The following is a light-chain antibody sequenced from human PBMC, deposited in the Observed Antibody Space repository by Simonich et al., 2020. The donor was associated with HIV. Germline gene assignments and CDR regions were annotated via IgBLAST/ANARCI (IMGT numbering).Light chain of an antibody. CDR3: QHYNGWPLT. Sequence: IVMTQSPATLSVSPGERATLSCRASNSVSSNLAWYQQKPGQAPRLLIYGASPMATGIPGRFSGSGSGTEFTLTISSMQSEDFAVYYCQHYNGWPLTFGGGTKVEIK. J-gene: IGKJ4*01. V-gene: IGKV3-15*01. CDR1: NSVSSN. CDR2: GAS.